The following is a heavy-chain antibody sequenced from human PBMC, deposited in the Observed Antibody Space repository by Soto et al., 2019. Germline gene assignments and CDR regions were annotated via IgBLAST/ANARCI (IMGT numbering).Heavy chain of an antibody. CDR2: IYYSGST. Sequence: PSETLSLTCTVSGGSISSHYWSWIRQPPGKGLEWIGYIYYSGSTNYNPSLKSRVTISVDTSKNQFSLKLSSVTAADTAVYYCARLGDWTDLDYWGQGTLVTSPQ. CDR1: GGSISSHY. D-gene: IGHD3-10*01. J-gene: IGHJ4*02. CDR3: ARLGDWTDLDY. V-gene: IGHV4-59*08.